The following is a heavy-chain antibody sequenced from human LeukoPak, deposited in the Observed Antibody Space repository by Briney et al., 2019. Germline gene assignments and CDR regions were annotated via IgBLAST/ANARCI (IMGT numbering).Heavy chain of an antibody. CDR2: ISSSSSTI. D-gene: IGHD6-13*01. CDR1: GFTFSSYS. J-gene: IGHJ4*02. V-gene: IGHV3-48*01. CDR3: AKDLSIAAAGNGDY. Sequence: GGSLRLSCAASGFTFSSYSMTWVRQAPGKGLEWVSYISSSSSTIYYADSVKGRFTISRDNSKNTLYLQMNSLRAEDTAVYYCAKDLSIAAAGNGDYWGQGTLVTVSS.